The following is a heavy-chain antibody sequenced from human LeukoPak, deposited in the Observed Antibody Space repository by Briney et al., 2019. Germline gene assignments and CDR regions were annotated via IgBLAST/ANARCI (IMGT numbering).Heavy chain of an antibody. D-gene: IGHD2/OR15-2a*01. CDR1: GGTCSSYA. CDR3: ARLFPNLDAFDI. Sequence: GSSVKVSCKASGGTCSSYAISWVRQAPGQGLEWMGRIIPIFGTANYAQKFQARVTITTDESTSTAYMELSSLRSEDTAVYYCARLFPNLDAFDIWGQGTMVTVSS. V-gene: IGHV1-69*05. CDR2: IIPIFGTA. J-gene: IGHJ3*02.